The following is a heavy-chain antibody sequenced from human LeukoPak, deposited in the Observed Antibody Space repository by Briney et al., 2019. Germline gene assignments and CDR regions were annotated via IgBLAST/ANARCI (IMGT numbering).Heavy chain of an antibody. CDR1: GFTFGDYA. CDR3: AKAVVPAVKQ. J-gene: IGHJ4*02. D-gene: IGHD2-2*01. CDR2: ISGSGGST. V-gene: IGHV3-23*01. Sequence: GGSLRLSCTASGFTFGDYAMSWVRQAPGKGLEWVSAISGSGGSTYYADSVKGRFTISRDNSKNTLYLQMNSLRAEDTAVYYCAKAVVPAVKQWGQGTLVTVSS.